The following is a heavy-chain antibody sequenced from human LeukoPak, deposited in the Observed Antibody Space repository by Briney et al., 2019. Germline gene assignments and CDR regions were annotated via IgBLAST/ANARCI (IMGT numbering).Heavy chain of an antibody. CDR3: ARGITRTYDY. J-gene: IGHJ4*02. D-gene: IGHD3-3*01. Sequence: PSETLSLTCAVYGGSFSGYYWSWIRQPPGKGLEWIGEINHSGSTNYNPSLKSRVTTSVGTSKNQFSLKLSSVTAADTAVYYCARGITRTYDYWGQGTLVTVSS. CDR1: GGSFSGYY. CDR2: INHSGST. V-gene: IGHV4-34*01.